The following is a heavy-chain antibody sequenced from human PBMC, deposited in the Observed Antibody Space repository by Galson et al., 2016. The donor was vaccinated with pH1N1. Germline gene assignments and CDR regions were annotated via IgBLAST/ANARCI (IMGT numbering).Heavy chain of an antibody. CDR3: ARDTEA. J-gene: IGHJ5*02. D-gene: IGHD2-8*02. V-gene: IGHV3-53*01. CDR2: IYSGGDT. Sequence: SLRLSCAASGVTVSNNYMSWVRQAPGKGLEWVSCIYSGGDTYYADSVKGRFTVSRDSSKNTVYLQMNSLRAEDTAVYYCARDTEAWGQGTLVTVSS. CDR1: GVTVSNNY.